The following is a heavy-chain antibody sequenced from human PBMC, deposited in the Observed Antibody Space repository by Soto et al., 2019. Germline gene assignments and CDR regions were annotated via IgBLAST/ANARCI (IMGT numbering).Heavy chain of an antibody. CDR2: IYWDDDK. CDR1: GFSLSTRGVG. CDR3: AHRRGNPYWYGSGGAVDI. D-gene: IGHD3-10*01. V-gene: IGHV2-5*02. Sequence: QITLKESGPTLVKPTQTLTLTCTFSGFSLSTRGVGVGWIRQPPGKALEWLALIYWDDDKRYSPSLKSRLTITEVASKHQVVRTLTNLDAVDPATYYCAHRRGNPYWYGSGGAVDIGGQGTMGTV. J-gene: IGHJ3*02.